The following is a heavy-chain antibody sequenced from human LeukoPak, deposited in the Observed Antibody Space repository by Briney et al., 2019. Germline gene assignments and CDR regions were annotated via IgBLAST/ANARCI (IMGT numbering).Heavy chain of an antibody. J-gene: IGHJ3*02. Sequence: GGSLRLSCAGSGFTFSNDWMSWVRQAPGKGLEWVAVISYDGSNKYYADSVKGRFTISRDNSKNTLYLQMNSLRAEDTAVYYCARWTYYDILTGSYAFDIWGQGTMVTVSS. CDR1: GFTFSNDW. D-gene: IGHD3-9*01. V-gene: IGHV3-30-3*01. CDR3: ARWTYYDILTGSYAFDI. CDR2: ISYDGSNK.